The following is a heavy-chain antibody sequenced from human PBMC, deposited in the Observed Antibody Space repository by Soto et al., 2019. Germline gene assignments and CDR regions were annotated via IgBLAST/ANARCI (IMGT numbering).Heavy chain of an antibody. D-gene: IGHD3-10*02. CDR1: GGSISTVGHY. CDR3: ARHVRPGAPSHCDY. Sequence: SETPSLTCSVSGGSISTVGHYWTWIRQPPGKGLEWIGSIYHTGSTYYSKSLRSRLTMSVDTSKSQFSLRLSSVTAADTAVYYCARHVRPGAPSHCDYWGQGTLGTVSA. CDR2: IYHTGST. V-gene: IGHV4-31*03. J-gene: IGHJ4*02.